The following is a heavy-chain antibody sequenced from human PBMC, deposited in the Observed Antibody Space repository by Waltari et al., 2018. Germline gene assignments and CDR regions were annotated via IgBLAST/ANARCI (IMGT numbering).Heavy chain of an antibody. D-gene: IGHD4-17*01. Sequence: QVQLQESGPGLVQPSQTLSLTCSVSGGSISSGDYYWSWIRQPPGKGLEWIGYIYYSGSTYYNPSLKSRVTISVDTSKNQFSLKLSSVTAADTAVYYCARVHDDYGDYLRGYYFDYWGQGTLVTVSS. CDR3: ARVHDDYGDYLRGYYFDY. CDR2: IYYSGST. J-gene: IGHJ4*02. CDR1: GGSISSGDYY. V-gene: IGHV4-30-4*08.